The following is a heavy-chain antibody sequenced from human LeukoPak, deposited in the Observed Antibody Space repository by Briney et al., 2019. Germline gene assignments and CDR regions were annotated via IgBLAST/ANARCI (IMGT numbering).Heavy chain of an antibody. J-gene: IGHJ4*02. CDR1: GGSISSGAYF. V-gene: IGHV4-31*03. Sequence: SQTLSLTCTVSGGSISSGAYFWSWIRQHPGKGLEWIGYIYCSGSTYYNPSLKSRVTISVDTSKNQFSLKLSSVTAADTAVYFCARRSYYDSSGYFNYWGQGTLVTVSS. CDR2: IYCSGST. D-gene: IGHD3-22*01. CDR3: ARRSYYDSSGYFNY.